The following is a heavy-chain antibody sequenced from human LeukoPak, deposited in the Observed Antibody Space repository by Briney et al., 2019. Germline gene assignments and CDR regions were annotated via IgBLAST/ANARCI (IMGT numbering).Heavy chain of an antibody. J-gene: IGHJ3*02. CDR2: IYHSGST. CDR3: ARDRYDFWSGYRAGGGGAFDI. V-gene: IGHV4-38-2*02. Sequence: SETLSLTCTVSGGSISSYYWSWIRQPPGKGLEWIGSIYHSGSTYYNPSLKSRVTISVDTSKNQFSLKLSSVTAADTAVYYCARDRYDFWSGYRAGGGGAFDIWGQGTMVTVSS. CDR1: GGSISSYY. D-gene: IGHD3-3*01.